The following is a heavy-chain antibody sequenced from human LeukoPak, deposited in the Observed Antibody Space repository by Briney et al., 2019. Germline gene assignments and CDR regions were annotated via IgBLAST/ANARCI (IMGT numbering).Heavy chain of an antibody. Sequence: SQTLSLTCSVSGGSINSNNHYWSWIRQLPGKGLEWIGYIYYSGSSYYTPSLQSRVRLSVDTSKNQFSLRLSSVTAADTAVYYCARLLYDDLHYIDTWGQGPLVTVSS. J-gene: IGHJ4*02. V-gene: IGHV4-31*03. CDR2: IYYSGSS. D-gene: IGHD4-17*01. CDR3: ARLLYDDLHYIDT. CDR1: GGSINSNNHY.